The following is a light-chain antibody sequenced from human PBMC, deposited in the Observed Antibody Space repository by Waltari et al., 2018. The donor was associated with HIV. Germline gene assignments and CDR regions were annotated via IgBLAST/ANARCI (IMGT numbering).Light chain of an antibody. CDR2: DNN. Sequence: QSVLTQPPSASGTHGQRVTIACSGRRSNIGSNPVSWYQQLPGTAPKLLISDNNQRPSGVPDRFSGSKSGTSASLAISGLQSEDEGDYYCAAWDDSLDGLFGGGTKLTV. J-gene: IGLJ2*01. CDR1: RSNIGSNP. CDR3: AAWDDSLDGL. V-gene: IGLV1-44*01.